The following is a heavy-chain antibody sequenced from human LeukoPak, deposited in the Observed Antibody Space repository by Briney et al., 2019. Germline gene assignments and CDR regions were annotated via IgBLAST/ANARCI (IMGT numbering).Heavy chain of an antibody. CDR3: AKGDSNYDAFDI. J-gene: IGHJ3*02. Sequence: GGSLRLSCAASGLTVSSNYMTWVRQAPGKGLEWVSIIYSGGSTYYADSVKGRFTISRDNSKNTLYLQMNSLRAEDTAVYYCAKGDSNYDAFDIWGQGAMVTVSS. D-gene: IGHD4-11*01. V-gene: IGHV3-66*02. CDR1: GLTVSSNY. CDR2: IYSGGST.